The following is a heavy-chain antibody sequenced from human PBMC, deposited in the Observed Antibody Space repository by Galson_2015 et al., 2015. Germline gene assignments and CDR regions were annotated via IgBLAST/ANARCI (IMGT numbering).Heavy chain of an antibody. Sequence: SVKVSCKVSGYTLTELSMHWVRQAPGKGLEWMGGFDPEDGETIYAQKFQGRVTMTEDTSTDTAYMELSSLRSEDTAVYYCATGSGSLLTVLFDIWGQGTMVTVSS. CDR3: ATGSGSLLTVLFDI. J-gene: IGHJ3*02. V-gene: IGHV1-24*01. CDR1: GYTLTELS. D-gene: IGHD1-26*01. CDR2: FDPEDGET.